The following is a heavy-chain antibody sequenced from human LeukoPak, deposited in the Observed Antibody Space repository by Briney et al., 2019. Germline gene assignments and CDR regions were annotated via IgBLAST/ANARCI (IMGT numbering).Heavy chain of an antibody. J-gene: IGHJ4*02. CDR3: AKERGAEAGTVYFDY. D-gene: IGHD6-13*01. Sequence: PGGSLRLSCAASGFTFSSYGMHWVRQAPGKGLEWVAVISFDGSNKNYADFVKGRFTISRDNSKNTLYLQMNSLRTEDTAVYYCAKERGAEAGTVYFDYWGQGTLVTVSS. V-gene: IGHV3-30*18. CDR1: GFTFSSYG. CDR2: ISFDGSNK.